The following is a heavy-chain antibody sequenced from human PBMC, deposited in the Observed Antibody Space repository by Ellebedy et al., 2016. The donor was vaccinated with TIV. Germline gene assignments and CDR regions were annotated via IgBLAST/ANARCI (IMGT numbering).Heavy chain of an antibody. CDR3: TRDVGYDSSGYIDY. CDR1: GFTFGDYA. J-gene: IGHJ4*02. D-gene: IGHD3-22*01. Sequence: GGSLRLXXTASGFTFGDYAMSWFRQAPGKGLEWVGFIRSKAYGGTTEYAASVKGRFTISRDDSKSIAYLQMNSLKTEDTAVYYCTRDVGYDSSGYIDYWGQGTLVTVSS. CDR2: IRSKAYGGTT. V-gene: IGHV3-49*03.